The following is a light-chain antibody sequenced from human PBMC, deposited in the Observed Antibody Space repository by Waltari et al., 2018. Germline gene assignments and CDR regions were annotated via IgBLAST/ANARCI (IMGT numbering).Light chain of an antibody. Sequence: QSVLTQPPSVSGAPGQRVTISCTGSSSNIGAGYDVRWYQQLPGTAPKLLIYGNSNRPSGVPDRFSGSKSGTSASLAITGLQAEDEADYYCQSYDSSLSGYVVFGGGTKLTV. CDR1: SSNIGAGYD. CDR3: QSYDSSLSGYVV. J-gene: IGLJ2*01. V-gene: IGLV1-40*01. CDR2: GNS.